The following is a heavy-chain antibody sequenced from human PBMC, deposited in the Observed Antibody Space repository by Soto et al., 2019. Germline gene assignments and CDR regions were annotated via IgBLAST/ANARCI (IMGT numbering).Heavy chain of an antibody. CDR3: VKSYAGIHLCPLIFDY. Sequence: GGSLRLSCSASGFTFSSYAMHWVRQAPGKGLECVSAISSSGGSTYYADSVKGRFTISRDNSKNALYLQMISLRAEGMAVYYCVKSYAGIHLCPLIFDYWGQGTLVTVSS. CDR1: GFTFSSYA. J-gene: IGHJ4*02. D-gene: IGHD5-18*01. CDR2: ISSSGGST. V-gene: IGHV3-64D*06.